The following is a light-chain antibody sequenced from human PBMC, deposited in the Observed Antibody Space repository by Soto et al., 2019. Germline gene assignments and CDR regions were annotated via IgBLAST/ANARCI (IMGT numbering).Light chain of an antibody. CDR2: GAS. CDR3: QQRYNWPLT. Sequence: ESVLTQSPGTLSLSPGERATRSCRGSQSVSSSYLAWYQQKPGQAPRLLIYGASSRATGIPDRFSGSGSGTEFTLTIDRLKPEDFAVYYCQQRYNWPLTFGQGTKVDIK. V-gene: IGKV3D-20*02. J-gene: IGKJ1*01. CDR1: QSVSSSY.